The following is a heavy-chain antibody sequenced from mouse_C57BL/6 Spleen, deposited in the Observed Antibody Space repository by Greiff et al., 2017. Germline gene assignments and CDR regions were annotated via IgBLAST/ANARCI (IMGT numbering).Heavy chain of an antibody. CDR3: ARWDDYDDYYAMDY. J-gene: IGHJ4*01. CDR2: IHPNSGST. D-gene: IGHD2-4*01. Sequence: QVQLKQPGAELVKPGASVKLSCKASGYTFTSYWMHWVKQRPGQGLEWIGMIHPNSGSTNYNEKFKSKATLTVDKSSSTAYMQLSSLTSEDSAVYYCARWDDYDDYYAMDYWGQGTSVTVSS. CDR1: GYTFTSYW. V-gene: IGHV1-64*01.